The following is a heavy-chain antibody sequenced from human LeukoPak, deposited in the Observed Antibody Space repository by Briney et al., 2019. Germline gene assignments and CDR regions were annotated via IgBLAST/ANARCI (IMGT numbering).Heavy chain of an antibody. CDR2: ISSSGSTI. D-gene: IGHD2-2*01. Sequence: GGSLRLSCAASGFTFSDYYMSWIRQAPGKGLEWVSYISSSGSTIYYADSVKGRFTISRDKAKNSMYLQMNSLRAEDTAVYYCAGGPDIVVVPAATYGMDVWGQGTTVTVSS. CDR1: GFTFSDYY. V-gene: IGHV3-11*01. CDR3: AGGPDIVVVPAATYGMDV. J-gene: IGHJ6*02.